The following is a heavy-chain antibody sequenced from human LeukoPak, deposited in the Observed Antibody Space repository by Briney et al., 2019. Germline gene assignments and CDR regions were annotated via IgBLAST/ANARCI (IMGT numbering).Heavy chain of an antibody. J-gene: IGHJ6*02. CDR3: ARGPDYYYYGMDV. CDR1: GFTFSSYS. Sequence: KTGGSLRLSCAASGFTFSSYSMNWVRQAPGKGLEWVSSISSSSSYIYYADSVKGQFTISRDNAKNSLYLQMNSLRAEDTAVYYCARGPDYYYYGMDVWGQGTTVTVSS. CDR2: ISSSSSYI. V-gene: IGHV3-21*01.